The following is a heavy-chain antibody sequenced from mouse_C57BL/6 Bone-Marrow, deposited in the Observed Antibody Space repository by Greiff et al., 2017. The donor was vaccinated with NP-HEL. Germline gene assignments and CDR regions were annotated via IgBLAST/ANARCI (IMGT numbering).Heavy chain of an antibody. CDR2: IYPRSGNT. Sequence: VQLQQSGAELVRPGASVKLSCKASGYTFTSYGISWVKQRTGQGLEWIGEIYPRSGNTYYNEKFKGKATLTADKTSSTAYMELRSLTSEDSAVYFCARGGSYYYALDYWGQGTSVTVSS. CDR3: ARGGSYYYALDY. CDR1: GYTFTSYG. J-gene: IGHJ4*01. D-gene: IGHD1-1*02. V-gene: IGHV1-81*01.